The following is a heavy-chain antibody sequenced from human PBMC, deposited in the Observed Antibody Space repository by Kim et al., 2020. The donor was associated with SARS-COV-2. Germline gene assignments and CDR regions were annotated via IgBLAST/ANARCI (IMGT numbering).Heavy chain of an antibody. CDR1: GFTFDDYA. CDR2: ISWNSGSI. J-gene: IGHJ3*02. D-gene: IGHD5-18*01. CDR3: AKDLTPYSYGYYDAFDI. V-gene: IGHV3-9*01. Sequence: GGSLRLSSAASGFTFDDYAMHWVRQAPGKGLEWVSGISWNSGSIGYADSVKGRFTISRDNAKNSLYLQMNSLRAEDTALYYCAKDLTPYSYGYYDAFDIWGQGTMVTVSS.